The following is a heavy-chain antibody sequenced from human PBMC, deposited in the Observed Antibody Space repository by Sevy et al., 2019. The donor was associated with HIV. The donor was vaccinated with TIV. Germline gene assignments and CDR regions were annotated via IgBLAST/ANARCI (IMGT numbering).Heavy chain of an antibody. CDR3: ARDSITIFGVVISGYYYYYMDV. Sequence: ASVNVSCKASGYTFTSYGISWVRQAPGQGLEWMGWISAYNGNTNYAQKLQGRVTMTTDTSTSTAYMELRSLRSDDTAVYYCARDSITIFGVVISGYYYYYMDVWGKGTTVTVSS. J-gene: IGHJ6*03. CDR1: GYTFTSYG. CDR2: ISAYNGNT. V-gene: IGHV1-18*01. D-gene: IGHD3-3*01.